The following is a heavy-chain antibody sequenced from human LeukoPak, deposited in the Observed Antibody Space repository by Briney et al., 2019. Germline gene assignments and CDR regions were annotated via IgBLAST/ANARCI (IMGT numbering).Heavy chain of an antibody. CDR2: INHSGST. Sequence: SETLSLTCAVYGGSFSGYYWSWIRQPPGKGLEWIGEINHSGSTNYNPSLKSRVTISVDTSKNQFSLKLSSVTAADTAVYYCARDLPAPMSPWGQGTLVTVSS. J-gene: IGHJ5*02. CDR3: ARDLPAPMSP. V-gene: IGHV4-34*01. CDR1: GGSFSGYY.